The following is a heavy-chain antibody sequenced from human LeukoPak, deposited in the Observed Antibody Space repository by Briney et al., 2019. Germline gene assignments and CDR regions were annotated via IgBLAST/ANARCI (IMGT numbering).Heavy chain of an antibody. D-gene: IGHD1/OR15-1a*01. Sequence: PGGSLRLSCAASGFTVSSNYMSWVRQAPGKGLEWVSVIYSGGSTYYADSVKGRFTISRDNSKNTLYLQMNSLRAEDTAVYYCARETRGVSPFDYWGQGTLVTVSS. CDR1: GFTVSSNY. V-gene: IGHV3-66*01. CDR2: IYSGGST. CDR3: ARETRGVSPFDY. J-gene: IGHJ4*02.